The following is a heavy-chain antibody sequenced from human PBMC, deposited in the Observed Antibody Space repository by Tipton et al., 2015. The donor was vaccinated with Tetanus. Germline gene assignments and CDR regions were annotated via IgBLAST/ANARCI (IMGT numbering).Heavy chain of an antibody. V-gene: IGHV4-34*01. Sequence: TLSLTCGVSGGSFSGNYWSWVRQAPGKGLEWIGEINHRGGTMYNPSLKSRVTISGDTSKNQFSLRLSSVTAADTAVYFCARHPPPYYYGSGSYLDYWGQGTPVTVSS. CDR3: ARHPPPYYYGSGSYLDY. J-gene: IGHJ4*02. CDR1: GGSFSGNY. CDR2: INHRGGT. D-gene: IGHD3-10*01.